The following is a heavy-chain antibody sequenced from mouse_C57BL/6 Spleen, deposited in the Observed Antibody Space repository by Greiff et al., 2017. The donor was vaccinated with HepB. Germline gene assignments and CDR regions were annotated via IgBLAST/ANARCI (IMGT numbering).Heavy chain of an antibody. Sequence: EVQLHQSGPELVKPGASVKISCKASGYKFNDYYMNWVKQSHGKSLEWIGYINPNNGGTSYNQKFKGKATLTVDKSSSTAYMELRRLTSEDSAVYYWARDPNYYGGSYPFDYWGQGTTLTVSS. CDR3: ARDPNYYGGSYPFDY. V-gene: IGHV1-26*01. CDR1: GYKFNDYY. D-gene: IGHD1-1*01. CDR2: INPNNGGT. J-gene: IGHJ2*01.